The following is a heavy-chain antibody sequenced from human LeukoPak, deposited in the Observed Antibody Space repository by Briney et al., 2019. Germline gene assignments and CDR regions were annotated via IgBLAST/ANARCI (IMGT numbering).Heavy chain of an antibody. D-gene: IGHD2-15*01. V-gene: IGHV3-15*07. J-gene: IGHJ4*02. CDR2: IKSKTDGGTT. Sequence: PGGALRLSCAACGFTFSNAWMNWVRQAPGKGLEWVGRIKSKTDGGTTDDAAPVKGRFTISRDDSKNTLYLQMNSLKTEDTAVYYCTTRPVVAATNFDYWSQGTLVTVSS. CDR3: TTRPVVAATNFDY. CDR1: GFTFSNAW.